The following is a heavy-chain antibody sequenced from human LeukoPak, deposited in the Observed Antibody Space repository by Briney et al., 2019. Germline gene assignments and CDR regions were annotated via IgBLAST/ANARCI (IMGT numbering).Heavy chain of an antibody. CDR1: GFTFNTFG. CDR2: VRYDGKTT. Sequence: GGSLRLSCGASGFTFNTFGMHWVRQAPGKGLEWLTFVRYDGKTTYYADSVKGRFTISRDNSNNTLYLRMSSLRADDSAVYYCAKDRATLFIRGFDYWGQGTLVTVSS. D-gene: IGHD3-10*01. CDR3: AKDRATLFIRGFDY. V-gene: IGHV3-30*02. J-gene: IGHJ4*02.